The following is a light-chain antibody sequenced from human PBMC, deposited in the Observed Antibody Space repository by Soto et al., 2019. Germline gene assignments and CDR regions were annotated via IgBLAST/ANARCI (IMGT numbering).Light chain of an antibody. Sequence: DIQLTQSPSSLSASLGDSITITCRASETISTFLNWYQVQPGKAPRLLVYGASYLQVGVPVRFRASGSGTLFTLTIDNLQREDLASYYCQQFFSAVLTFGRGTRVDI. J-gene: IGKJ4*01. V-gene: IGKV1-39*01. CDR2: GAS. CDR1: ETISTF. CDR3: QQFFSAVLT.